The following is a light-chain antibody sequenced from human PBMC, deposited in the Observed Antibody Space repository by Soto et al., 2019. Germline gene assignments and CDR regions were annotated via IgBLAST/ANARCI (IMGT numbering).Light chain of an antibody. Sequence: EIVMTQSPATLSVSPGERATLSCRASQSVSSNLAWYQQKPGQAPRLLLYRASTRATGIPARLSGSGSGTEFTLTISSLQSEDFAVYYCQHYNNWPPWTFGQGTKVEIK. J-gene: IGKJ1*01. V-gene: IGKV3-15*01. CDR3: QHYNNWPPWT. CDR2: RAS. CDR1: QSVSSN.